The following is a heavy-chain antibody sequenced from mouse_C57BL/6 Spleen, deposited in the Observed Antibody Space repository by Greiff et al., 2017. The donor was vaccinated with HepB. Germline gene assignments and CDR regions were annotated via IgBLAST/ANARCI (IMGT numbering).Heavy chain of an antibody. CDR2: INPNNGGT. CDR3: ARRSYGTSTY. CDR1: GYTFTDYY. J-gene: IGHJ3*01. D-gene: IGHD2-1*01. V-gene: IGHV1-26*01. Sequence: EVQLQQSGPELVKPGASVKISCKASGYTFTDYYMNWVKQSHGKSLEWIGDINPNNGGTSYNQKFKGKATLTVDKSSSTAYMELRSLTSEDSAVYYCARRSYGTSTYWGQGTLVTVSA.